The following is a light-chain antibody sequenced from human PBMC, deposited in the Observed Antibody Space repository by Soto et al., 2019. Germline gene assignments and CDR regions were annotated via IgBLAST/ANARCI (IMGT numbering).Light chain of an antibody. CDR1: QGISSY. Sequence: AIRMTQSPSSLSASTGDRVTITCRASQGISSYLAWYQQKPGKAPKLLIYAASTLQSGVPSRFSGSGSGTDFTLTISCLQSEDFATYYCQQSYSTPYTFGQGTKVEI. CDR3: QQSYSTPYT. CDR2: AAS. V-gene: IGKV1-8*01. J-gene: IGKJ2*01.